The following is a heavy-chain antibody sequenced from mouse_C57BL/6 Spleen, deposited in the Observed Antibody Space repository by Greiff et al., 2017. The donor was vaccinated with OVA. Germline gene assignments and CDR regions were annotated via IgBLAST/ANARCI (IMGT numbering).Heavy chain of an antibody. V-gene: IGHV14-2*01. CDR3: ASSTFDY. Sequence: VQLQQSGAELVKPGASVKLSCTASGFNIKDYYMHWVKQRTEQGLEWIGRIDPEDGETKYAQKFQGKATITADTSSNTAYLQLSSLTSEDTAVYYCASSTFDYWGQGTTLTGSS. J-gene: IGHJ2*01. CDR1: GFNIKDYY. CDR2: IDPEDGET. D-gene: IGHD5-1*01.